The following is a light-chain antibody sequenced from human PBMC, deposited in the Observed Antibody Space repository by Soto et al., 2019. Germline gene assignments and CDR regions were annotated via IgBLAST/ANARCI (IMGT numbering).Light chain of an antibody. CDR2: DAS. CDR3: QQRRNWPVT. Sequence: EIVLTQSPATLSLSPGERATLSCRASQSVSSYLAWYQQKPGQAPRLLIYDASNRATGIPARFSGSGSGTDFPLTISSLEPEDFAVYYCQQRRNWPVTFGQGTRLDIK. CDR1: QSVSSY. V-gene: IGKV3-11*01. J-gene: IGKJ5*01.